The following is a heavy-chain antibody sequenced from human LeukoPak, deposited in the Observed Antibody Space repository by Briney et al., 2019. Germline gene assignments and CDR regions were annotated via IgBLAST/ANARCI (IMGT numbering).Heavy chain of an antibody. CDR2: IRNKAYSYTT. CDR3: ARVGPEYSYVTLDP. J-gene: IGHJ5*02. Sequence: PGGSLRLSCAASGFTFSDHNMDWVRQAPGKGLEWVGRIRNKAYSYTTEYAASVKGRFTISRDDSKNSLYLQMNSLKTEDTAVYYCARVGPEYSYVTLDPWGQGTLVTVSS. V-gene: IGHV3-72*01. CDR1: GFTFSDHN. D-gene: IGHD5-18*01.